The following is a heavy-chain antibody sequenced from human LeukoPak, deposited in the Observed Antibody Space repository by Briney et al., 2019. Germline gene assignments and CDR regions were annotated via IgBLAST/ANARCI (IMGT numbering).Heavy chain of an antibody. CDR3: ARGRFRYCSSTSCRYPPVGY. J-gene: IGHJ4*02. D-gene: IGHD2-2*01. CDR2: INPSGGST. Sequence: ASVKVSCKASGYTFTSYYMHWVRQAPGQGLEWMGIINPSGGSTSYAQKFQGRVTMTGNTSISTAYMELSSLRSEDTAVYYCARGRFRYCSSTSCRYPPVGYWGQGTLVTVSS. V-gene: IGHV1-46*01. CDR1: GYTFTSYY.